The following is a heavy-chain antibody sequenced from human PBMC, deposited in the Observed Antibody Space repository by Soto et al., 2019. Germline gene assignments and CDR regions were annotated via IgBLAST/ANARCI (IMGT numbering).Heavy chain of an antibody. CDR2: IWYDGSNK. V-gene: IGHV3-33*01. D-gene: IGHD3-3*01. CDR3: ARDPDYDFWSGPPDY. J-gene: IGHJ4*02. CDR1: GFTFSSYG. Sequence: QVQLVESGGGVVQPGRSLRLSCAASGFTFSSYGMHWVRQAPGKGLEWVAVIWYDGSNKYYADSVKGRFTISRDNSKNTLYLQMNSLRAEDTAVYYCARDPDYDFWSGPPDYWGQGTPVTVSS.